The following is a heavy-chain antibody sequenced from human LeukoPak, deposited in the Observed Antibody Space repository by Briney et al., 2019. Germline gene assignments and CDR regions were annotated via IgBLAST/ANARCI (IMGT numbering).Heavy chain of an antibody. V-gene: IGHV3-21*01. D-gene: IGHD1-14*01. CDR2: ISTSSIYI. Sequence: GGSLRLSCAASGFTLSASSMNWVRQAPGKGLEWVSSISTSSIYIYYSDSVKGRFTISRDNAKNSLYLQMNSLRPEDTAVYYCARGDKQLLFNRNKGGFDPWGQGALVTVSS. CDR3: ARGDKQLLFNRNKGGFDP. J-gene: IGHJ5*02. CDR1: GFTLSASS.